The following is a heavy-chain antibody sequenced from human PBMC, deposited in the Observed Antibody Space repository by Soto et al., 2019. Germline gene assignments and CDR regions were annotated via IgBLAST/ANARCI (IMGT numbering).Heavy chain of an antibody. Sequence: TGGSLRLSCTASGFTFNTYNMNWVRQAPGKGLEWVSYISSSSYTIKYADSVEGRFTVSRDNGKKSLYLQMNSLRDEDTAVYFCAREISLSAGGYFDYWGQGTLVTVSS. CDR3: AREISLSAGGYFDY. J-gene: IGHJ4*02. CDR2: ISSSSYTI. CDR1: GFTFNTYN. D-gene: IGHD3-10*01. V-gene: IGHV3-48*02.